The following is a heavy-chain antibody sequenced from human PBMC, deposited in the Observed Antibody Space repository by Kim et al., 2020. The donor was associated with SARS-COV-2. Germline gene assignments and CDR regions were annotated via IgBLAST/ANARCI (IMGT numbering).Heavy chain of an antibody. CDR2: IKQDGSEK. D-gene: IGHD4-17*01. V-gene: IGHV3-7*01. Sequence: GGSLRLSCAASGFTFNTYWMSWVRQAPGKGLEWVANIKQDGSEKYYVDSVKGRFTISRDNAKNSLYLQMNSLRVEDTAVFYCARDRATVTTSWYFDLWGRGTLVTVSS. CDR3: ARDRATVTTSWYFDL. J-gene: IGHJ2*01. CDR1: GFTFNTYW.